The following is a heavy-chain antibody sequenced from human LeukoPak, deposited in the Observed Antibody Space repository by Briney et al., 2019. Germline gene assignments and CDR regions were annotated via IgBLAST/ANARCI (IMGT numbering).Heavy chain of an antibody. D-gene: IGHD6-13*01. CDR1: GFTFSSYG. Sequence: GRSLRLSCAASGFTFSSYGVHWVRQAPGKGLEWVAVIWYDGSNKYYADSVKGRFTISRDNSKNTLYLQMNSLRAEDTAVYYCAGDSYPAAGAWIVYWGQGTLVTVSS. CDR2: IWYDGSNK. V-gene: IGHV3-33*01. J-gene: IGHJ4*02. CDR3: AGDSYPAAGAWIVY.